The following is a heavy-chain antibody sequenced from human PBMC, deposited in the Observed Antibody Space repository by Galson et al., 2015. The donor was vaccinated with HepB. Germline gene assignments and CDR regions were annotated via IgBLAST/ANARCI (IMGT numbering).Heavy chain of an antibody. CDR2: FDPEDGET. V-gene: IGHV1-24*01. Sequence: SVKVSCKVSGYTLTELSMHWVRQAPGKGLEWMGGFDPEDGETIYAQKFQGRVTMTEDTSTDTAYMELSSPRSEDTAVYYCATDAGTTVVTNFDYWGQGTLVTVSS. CDR1: GYTLTELS. J-gene: IGHJ4*02. CDR3: ATDAGTTVVTNFDY. D-gene: IGHD4-23*01.